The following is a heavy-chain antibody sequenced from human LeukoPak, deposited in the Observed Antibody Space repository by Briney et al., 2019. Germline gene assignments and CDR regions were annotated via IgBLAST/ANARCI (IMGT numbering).Heavy chain of an antibody. J-gene: IGHJ6*03. Sequence: PSETLSLTCAVYGGSFGGYYWSWIRQPPGKGLEWIGEINHSGSTNYNPSLKSRVTISVDTSKNQFSLKLSSVTAADTAVYYCARGRNYYDSSGYYTSYYMDVWGKGTTVTVSS. CDR2: INHSGST. D-gene: IGHD3-22*01. CDR1: GGSFGGYY. V-gene: IGHV4-34*01. CDR3: ARGRNYYDSSGYYTSYYMDV.